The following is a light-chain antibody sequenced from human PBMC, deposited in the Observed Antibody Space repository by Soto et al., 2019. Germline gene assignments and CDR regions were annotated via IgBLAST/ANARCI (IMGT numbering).Light chain of an antibody. CDR3: SSYAGNKKV. J-gene: IGLJ3*02. Sequence: QSALTQPPSASGSPGQSVTISCTGTSSDVGGYNYVSWYQQHPAKAPTLMIYEVSKRPSGVPDRFSGSKSGNTAPLTASGLPAEDEADYCCSSYAGNKKVFGGGTKLTVL. V-gene: IGLV2-8*01. CDR1: SSDVGGYNY. CDR2: EVS.